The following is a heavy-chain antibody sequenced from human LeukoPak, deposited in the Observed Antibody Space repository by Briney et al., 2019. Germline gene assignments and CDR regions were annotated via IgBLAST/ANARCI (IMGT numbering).Heavy chain of an antibody. Sequence: GRSLSLSCAASRLTFSSYSMRWVSQAPGKVLEWVSAIRGSGGSTYYADSVKGRFTISRHNSKNTLYLQMNSLRAEDTAVHYCAKEAQQLAWGYWGQGTLVTVSS. V-gene: IGHV3-23*01. CDR1: RLTFSSYS. CDR2: IRGSGGST. J-gene: IGHJ4*02. D-gene: IGHD6-13*01. CDR3: AKEAQQLAWGY.